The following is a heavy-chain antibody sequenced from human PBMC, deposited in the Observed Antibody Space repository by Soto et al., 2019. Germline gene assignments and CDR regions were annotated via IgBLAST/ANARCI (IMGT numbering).Heavy chain of an antibody. CDR3: ARDLNIAAAGSYYYYGMDV. D-gene: IGHD6-13*01. J-gene: IGHJ6*02. CDR1: GFTFSSYG. V-gene: IGHV3-33*01. Sequence: VQLVESGGGVVQPGRSLRLSCAASGFTFSSYGMHWVRQAPGKGLEWVAVIWYDGSNKYYADSVKGRFTISRDNSKNTLYLQMNSLRAEDTAVYYCARDLNIAAAGSYYYYGMDVWGQGTTVTVSS. CDR2: IWYDGSNK.